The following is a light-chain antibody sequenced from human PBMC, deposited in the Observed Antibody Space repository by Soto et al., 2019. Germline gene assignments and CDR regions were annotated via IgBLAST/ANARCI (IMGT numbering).Light chain of an antibody. CDR1: QSIGSW. CDR2: KAT. CDR3: HQYNDFQYT. Sequence: DIPMTQSPSTLSASVGDGVTITCRASQSIGSWLAWYQQKPGKAPKLLIYKATNLQSGVPSRFSGSGSGTDFSLTISSLQPVDSATYYCHQYNDFQYTFGQGTKLEI. J-gene: IGKJ2*01. V-gene: IGKV1-5*03.